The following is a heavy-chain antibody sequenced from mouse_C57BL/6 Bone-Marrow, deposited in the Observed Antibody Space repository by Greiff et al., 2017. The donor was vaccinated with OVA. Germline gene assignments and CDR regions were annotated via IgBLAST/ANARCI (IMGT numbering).Heavy chain of an antibody. CDR3: ARHRGLRPFDY. CDR1: GFTFSSYG. J-gene: IGHJ2*01. D-gene: IGHD2-2*01. V-gene: IGHV5-6*02. Sequence: DVKLVESGGDLVKPGGSLKLSCAASGFTFSSYGMSWVRQTPDKRLEWVATISSGGSYTYYPDSVKGRFTISRDNAKNTLYLQMSSLKSEDTAMYYCARHRGLRPFDYWGQGTALTVSA. CDR2: ISSGGSYT.